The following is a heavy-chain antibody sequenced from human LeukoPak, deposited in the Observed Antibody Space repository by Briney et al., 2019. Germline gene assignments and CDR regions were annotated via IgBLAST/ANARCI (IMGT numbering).Heavy chain of an antibody. D-gene: IGHD3-10*01. CDR2: IYYSGST. V-gene: IGHV4-31*03. CDR3: ARDLDGSGSYYLLYY. J-gene: IGHJ4*02. CDR1: GGSISSGGYY. Sequence: SETLSLTCTVSGGSISSGGYYWSWIRQHPGRGLEWIGYIYYSGSTYYNPSLKSRVTISVDTSKIQFSLRLSSVTAADTAVYYCARDLDGSGSYYLLYYWGQGTLVTVSS.